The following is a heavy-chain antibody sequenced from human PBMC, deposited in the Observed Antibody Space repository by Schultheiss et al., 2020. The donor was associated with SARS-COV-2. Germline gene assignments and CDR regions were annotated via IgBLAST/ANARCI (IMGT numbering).Heavy chain of an antibody. CDR3: ARRDSSGSRPDFDY. CDR1: GGSISSGDSS. V-gene: IGHV4-30-2*01. CDR2: IFHSGST. J-gene: IGHJ4*02. D-gene: IGHD6-19*01. Sequence: SETLSLTCAVSGGSISSGDSSWSWIRQPPGKGLEWIGYIFHSGSTYSNPSVKSRVTISVDTSKNQFSLKLSSVTAADTAVYYCARRDSSGSRPDFDYWGQGTLVTVSS.